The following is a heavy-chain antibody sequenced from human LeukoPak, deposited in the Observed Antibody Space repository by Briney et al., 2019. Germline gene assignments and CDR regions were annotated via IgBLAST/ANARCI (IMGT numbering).Heavy chain of an antibody. Sequence: GGSLRLSCAASGFTFSDYYMSWIRQAPGKGLEWVSYISSSGSTIYYADSVKGRFTISRDNAKNSLYLQMNSLRAEDTAVYYCARDASQYDFWSGSSPHFDYWGQGTLVTVSS. V-gene: IGHV3-11*01. CDR3: ARDASQYDFWSGSSPHFDY. CDR2: ISSSGSTI. J-gene: IGHJ4*02. CDR1: GFTFSDYY. D-gene: IGHD3-3*01.